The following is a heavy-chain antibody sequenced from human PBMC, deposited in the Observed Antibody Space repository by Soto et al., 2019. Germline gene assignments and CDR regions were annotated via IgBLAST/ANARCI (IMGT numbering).Heavy chain of an antibody. CDR1: GGSLSGYY. V-gene: IGHV4-34*01. CDR3: ARGIVLMVYAFKYYYYMDV. Sequence: SETLSLTCAVYGGSLSGYYLSWIRQPPGKGLEWIGEINHSGSTNYNPSLKSRVTISVDTSKNQFSLKLSSATAADTAVYYCARGIVLMVYAFKYYYYMDVWGKGTTVTVSS. J-gene: IGHJ6*03. CDR2: INHSGST. D-gene: IGHD2-8*01.